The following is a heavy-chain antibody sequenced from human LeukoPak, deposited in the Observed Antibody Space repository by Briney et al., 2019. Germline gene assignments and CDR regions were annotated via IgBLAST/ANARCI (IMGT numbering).Heavy chain of an antibody. Sequence: ASVKVSCKASGYTFTSYYMHWVRQAPGQGLEWMGIINPSGGSTSYAQKFQGRVTMTRDTSTSTVYMELSSLRSEDTAVYYCAREPGTTSYYYYGMDVWGQGTTDTVSS. J-gene: IGHJ6*02. V-gene: IGHV1-46*01. CDR3: AREPGTTSYYYYGMDV. CDR2: INPSGGST. D-gene: IGHD1-1*01. CDR1: GYTFTSYY.